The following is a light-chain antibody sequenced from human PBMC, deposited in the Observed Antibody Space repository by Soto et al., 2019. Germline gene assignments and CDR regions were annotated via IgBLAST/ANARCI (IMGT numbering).Light chain of an antibody. CDR1: SSNIGAGYD. CDR2: GNS. CDR3: QSYDSSLSGYVV. J-gene: IGLJ2*01. Sequence: QSVLTQPPSMSGAPGQRVTISCTGSSSNIGAGYDVHWYQQLPGTAPKLLIYGNSNRPSGVPDRFSGSKSGTSASRAITGLQAEDEADYYCQSYDSSLSGYVVFGGGTKVTVL. V-gene: IGLV1-40*01.